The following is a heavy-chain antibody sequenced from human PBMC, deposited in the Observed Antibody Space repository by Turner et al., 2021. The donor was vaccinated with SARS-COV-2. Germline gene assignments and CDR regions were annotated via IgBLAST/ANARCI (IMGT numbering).Heavy chain of an antibody. D-gene: IGHD3-10*01. J-gene: IGHJ6*02. V-gene: IGHV4-39*01. CDR1: GGSLRTSSYY. CDR2: SYESVST. CDR3: ARLRVGYYGSGSYYHYGMDV. Sequence: LPLQESGPGLAKPSETLPLACTLSGGSLRTSSYYWGWFRPPPGKGLEWIGSSYESVSTYYTTSLKSRVTIPVNTSKDQFSLKLSSVTAADTAVYYCARLRVGYYGSGSYYHYGMDVWGQGTTVTVSS.